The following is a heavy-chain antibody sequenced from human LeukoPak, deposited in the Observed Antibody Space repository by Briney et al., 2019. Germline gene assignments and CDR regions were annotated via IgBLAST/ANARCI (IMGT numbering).Heavy chain of an antibody. D-gene: IGHD3-16*01. CDR2: IIPIFGTA. CDR1: GGTFSSYA. CDR3: AGGPSDYYYMDV. J-gene: IGHJ6*03. V-gene: IGHV1-69*05. Sequence: SVKVSCKASGGTFSSYAISWVRQAPGQGLEWMGGIIPIFGTANYAQKFQGRVTITTDESTSTAYIELSSLRSEDTAVYYCAGGPSDYYYMDVWGKGTTVTVSS.